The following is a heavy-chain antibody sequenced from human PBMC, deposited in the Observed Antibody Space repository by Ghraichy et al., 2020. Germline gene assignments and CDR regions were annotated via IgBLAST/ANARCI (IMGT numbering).Heavy chain of an antibody. J-gene: IGHJ4*02. CDR2: ISYDGSNK. CDR1: GFTFSSYG. D-gene: IGHD4-17*01. Sequence: GGSLRLSCAASGFTFSSYGMHWVRQAPGKGLEWVAVISYDGSNKYYADSVKGRFTISRDNSKNTLYLQMNSLRAEDTAVYYCAKDANKYGDYLNYWGQGTLVTVSS. V-gene: IGHV3-30*18. CDR3: AKDANKYGDYLNY.